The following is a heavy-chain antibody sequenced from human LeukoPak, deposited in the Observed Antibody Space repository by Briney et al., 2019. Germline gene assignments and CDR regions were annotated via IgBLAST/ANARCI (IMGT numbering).Heavy chain of an antibody. V-gene: IGHV3-23*01. Sequence: PGGSLRLSCAASGFTFSSYAMSWVRQAPGKGLEWVSAISGSGGSTYYADSVKGRFTISRDNSKNTLYLQMNSLRAEDTAVYYCAKPPFYGSGSYPGYWGQGTLVTVSS. CDR2: ISGSGGST. CDR3: AKPPFYGSGSYPGY. D-gene: IGHD3-10*01. CDR1: GFTFSSYA. J-gene: IGHJ4*02.